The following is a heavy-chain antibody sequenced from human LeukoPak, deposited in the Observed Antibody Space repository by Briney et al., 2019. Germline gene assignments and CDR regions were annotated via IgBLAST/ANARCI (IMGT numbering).Heavy chain of an antibody. CDR1: GGSVCSGSYY. CDR3: AREAVVAATKQYNWFDP. D-gene: IGHD2-15*01. CDR2: IYYSGST. Sequence: SETLSLTCTVSGGSVCSGSYYWSWIRQPPGKGLDWIGYIYYSGSTNYNPSLKSRVTISVDTSKNQFSLKLSSVTAADTAVYYCAREAVVAATKQYNWFDPWGQGTLVTVSS. V-gene: IGHV4-61*01. J-gene: IGHJ5*02.